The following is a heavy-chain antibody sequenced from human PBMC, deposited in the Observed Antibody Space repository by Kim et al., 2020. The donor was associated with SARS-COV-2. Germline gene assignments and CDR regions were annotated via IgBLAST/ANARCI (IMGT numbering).Heavy chain of an antibody. V-gene: IGHV4-31*03. Sequence: SETLSLTCTVSGGSISSGGYYWSWIRQHPGKGLEWIGYIYYSGSTYYNPSLKSRVTISVDTSKNQFSLKLSSVTAADTAVYYCARDSSAVGSYSNWFDLWGQGTLVTVSS. CDR3: ARDSSAVGSYSNWFDL. CDR2: IYYSGST. CDR1: GGSISSGGYY. J-gene: IGHJ5*02. D-gene: IGHD1-26*01.